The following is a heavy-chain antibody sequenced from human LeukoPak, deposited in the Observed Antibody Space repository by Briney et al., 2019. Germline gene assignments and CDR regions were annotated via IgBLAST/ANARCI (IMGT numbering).Heavy chain of an antibody. D-gene: IGHD3-22*01. Sequence: ASVKVSCKASGYTFTGYYMHWVRQAPGQGLEWMGWINPNSGGTNYAQKFQGRVTMTRDTSISTAYMELSRLRSDDTAVYYCARVTYYYDSSGYYPRYFDLWGRGTLVTVSS. CDR3: ARVTYYYDSSGYYPRYFDL. J-gene: IGHJ2*01. CDR1: GYTFTGYY. CDR2: INPNSGGT. V-gene: IGHV1-2*02.